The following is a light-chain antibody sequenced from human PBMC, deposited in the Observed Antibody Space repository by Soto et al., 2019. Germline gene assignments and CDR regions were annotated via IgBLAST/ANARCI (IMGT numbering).Light chain of an antibody. CDR2: GAS. V-gene: IGKV3-15*01. CDR3: QQYNDWPRT. Sequence: EIVLTQSPGTLSLSPGERATLSCRASQSVSTSDFAWYQQKPGQAPRLLMYGASTRATGIPARFSGSGSGTEFTLTISSLQSEDFAVYYCQQYNDWPRTFGQGTKVDI. J-gene: IGKJ1*01. CDR1: QSVSTSD.